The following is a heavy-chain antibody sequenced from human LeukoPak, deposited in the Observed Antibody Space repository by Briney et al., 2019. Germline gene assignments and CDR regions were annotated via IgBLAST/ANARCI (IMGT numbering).Heavy chain of an antibody. Sequence: SETLSLTCTVSGGSISSYYWSWIRQSPGKGLEWIANIFYSGSPNYNPSLRSRVTISFDTSKNQFSLKLSSVTAADTAVYYCARGAANGSYYFDYWGQGTLVTVSS. D-gene: IGHD2-8*01. V-gene: IGHV4-59*12. J-gene: IGHJ4*02. CDR3: ARGAANGSYYFDY. CDR2: IFYSGSP. CDR1: GGSISSYY.